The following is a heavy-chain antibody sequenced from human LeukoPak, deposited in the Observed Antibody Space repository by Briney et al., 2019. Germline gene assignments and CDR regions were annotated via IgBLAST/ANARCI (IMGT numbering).Heavy chain of an antibody. CDR2: INPSDGTT. V-gene: IGHV1-46*01. D-gene: IGHD2/OR15-2a*01. Sequence: ASVKVSCKTSGYIFSSYSIHWVRQAPGQGLEWMGEINPSDGTTNNAQRFRGRVTVTRDTSTGTVYMDLSSLRSDDTAVYYCARRSTKYYYFDFWGQGTLDTVSS. CDR3: ARRSTKYYYFDF. CDR1: GYIFSSYS. J-gene: IGHJ4*02.